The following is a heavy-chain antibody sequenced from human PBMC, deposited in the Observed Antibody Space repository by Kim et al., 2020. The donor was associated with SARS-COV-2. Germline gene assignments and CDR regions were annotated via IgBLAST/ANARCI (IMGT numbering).Heavy chain of an antibody. J-gene: IGHJ4*02. CDR2: INAGNGNT. D-gene: IGHD2-2*01. V-gene: IGHV1-3*01. Sequence: ASVKVSCKASGYTFTSYAMHWVRQAPGQRLEWMGWINAGNGNTKYSQKFQGRVTITRDTSASTAYMELSSLRSEDTAVYYCARELGYCSSTSCYYDYWGQGTLVTVSS. CDR3: ARELGYCSSTSCYYDY. CDR1: GYTFTSYA.